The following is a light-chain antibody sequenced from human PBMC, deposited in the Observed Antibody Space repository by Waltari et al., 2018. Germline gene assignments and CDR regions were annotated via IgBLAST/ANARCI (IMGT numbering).Light chain of an antibody. Sequence: QSVLTQPPSASGTPGQWVTISCSGSSSNIGSNTVNWYQQFPGTAPKLLIYSNNQRPAGVPDRFSGSKSGTSASLALSGLQSEDEADYYCAAWDDSVNGPVFGGGTKLTV. CDR2: SNN. CDR1: SSNIGSNT. J-gene: IGLJ3*02. CDR3: AAWDDSVNGPV. V-gene: IGLV1-44*01.